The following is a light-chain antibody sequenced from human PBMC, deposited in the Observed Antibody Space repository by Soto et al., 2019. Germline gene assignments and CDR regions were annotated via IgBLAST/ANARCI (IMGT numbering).Light chain of an antibody. V-gene: IGKV3-20*01. CDR3: QQYGSSPRT. CDR1: QSVSSRS. J-gene: IGKJ4*02. CDR2: GAS. Sequence: EIVLTQSPGTLSLYPGDSAALSCRASQSVSSRSLAWYQQKRGQAPRLLIHGASNRATGIPDRFSGSGSGTDFTLTISRLEPEDFAVYHCQQYGSSPRTFGRGTKVEV.